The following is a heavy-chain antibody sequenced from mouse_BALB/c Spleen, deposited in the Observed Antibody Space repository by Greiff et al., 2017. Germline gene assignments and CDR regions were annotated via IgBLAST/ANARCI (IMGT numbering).Heavy chain of an antibody. J-gene: IGHJ4*01. CDR2: ISYDGSN. D-gene: IGHD1-1*01. V-gene: IGHV3-6*02. Sequence: EVQLQESGPGLVKPSQSLSLTCSVTGYSITSGYYWTWIRQFPGNKLEWMGYISYDGSNNYNPSLKNRISITRDTSKNQFFLKLNSVTTEDTATYYCARLGYYGSSLYAMDDWGQGTSVTVSS. CDR3: ARLGYYGSSLYAMDD. CDR1: GYSITSGYY.